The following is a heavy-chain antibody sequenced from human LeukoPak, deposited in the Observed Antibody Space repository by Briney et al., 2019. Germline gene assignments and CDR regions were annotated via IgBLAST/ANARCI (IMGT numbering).Heavy chain of an antibody. D-gene: IGHD2-2*01. Sequence: RGESLKISCKGSGYSFTSYWIGWVRQMPGKGLEWMGIIYPGDSDTRYSPSFQGQVTISADKSISTAYLQWSSLKASDTAMYYCARLVLQYQHRLGANYYYYYTDVWGKGTTVTVSS. CDR3: ARLVLQYQHRLGANYYYYYTDV. CDR2: IYPGDSDT. CDR1: GYSFTSYW. J-gene: IGHJ6*03. V-gene: IGHV5-51*01.